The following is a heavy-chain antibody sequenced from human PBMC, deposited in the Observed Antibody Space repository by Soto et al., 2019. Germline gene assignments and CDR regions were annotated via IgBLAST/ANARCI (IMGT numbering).Heavy chain of an antibody. CDR3: ARDRTIFGVGYGMDV. CDR1: GFTFSSYS. D-gene: IGHD3-3*01. J-gene: IGHJ6*02. CDR2: ISSSSSYI. V-gene: IGHV3-21*01. Sequence: EVQLVESGGGLVKPGGSLRLSCAASGFTFSSYSMNWVRQAPGKGLEWVSSISSSSSYIYYADSVKGRFTISRDNANNSLYLQMNSLRAEDTAVYYCARDRTIFGVGYGMDVWGQGTTVTVSS.